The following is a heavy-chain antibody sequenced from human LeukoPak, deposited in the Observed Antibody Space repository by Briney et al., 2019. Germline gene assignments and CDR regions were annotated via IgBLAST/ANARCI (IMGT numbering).Heavy chain of an antibody. CDR2: ISSSSYI. V-gene: IGHV3-21*01. CDR1: GFTFSSYS. D-gene: IGHD5-12*01. J-gene: IGHJ4*02. Sequence: GGSLRLSCAASGFTFSSYSMNWVRQAPGKGLEWVSSISSSSYIYYGDSVKGRFTISRDNAKDSLYLQMNGLRAEDTAVYYCARDYEIYWGQGTLVTVSS. CDR3: ARDYEIY.